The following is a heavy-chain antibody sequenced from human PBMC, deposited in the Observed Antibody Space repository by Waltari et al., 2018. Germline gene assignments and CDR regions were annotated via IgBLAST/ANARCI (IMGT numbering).Heavy chain of an antibody. CDR2: ISSSDNTI. CDR1: GFTFSSYE. V-gene: IGHV3-48*03. J-gene: IGHJ6*02. Sequence: EVQLVESGGGLVQPGGSLRLSCAASGFTFSSYEMNWVRQAPGKGLEWVSYISSSDNTIYYADSVRGRFTISRDNAKNSLYLQMNSLRAEDTAVYYCASSPPPYGVDVWGQGTTVTVSS. CDR3: ASSPPPYGVDV.